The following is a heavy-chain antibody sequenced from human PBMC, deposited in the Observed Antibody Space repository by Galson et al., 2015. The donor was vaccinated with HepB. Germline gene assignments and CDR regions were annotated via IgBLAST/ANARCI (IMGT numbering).Heavy chain of an antibody. CDR1: GLSVSNYG. V-gene: IGHV3-33*03. CDR2: MWSDGINK. J-gene: IGHJ4*02. D-gene: IGHD6-6*01. CDR3: AKDAMKSSYYFDH. Sequence: SLRLSCAASGLSVSNYGMHWVRQAPGKGLEWVAVMWSDGINKYYGDSVKGRFTISRDKSKNTLFLQMNSLRVEDTAVYYCAKDAMKSSYYFDHWGQGTLVTVSS.